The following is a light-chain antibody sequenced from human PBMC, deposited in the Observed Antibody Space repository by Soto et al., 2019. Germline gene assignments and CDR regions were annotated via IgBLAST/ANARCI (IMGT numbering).Light chain of an antibody. CDR2: EAS. Sequence: DIQMTQSPSTLSASVGDRVTITCRASQSISSWLAWYQQKPGKAPKLLIFEASSLESGTPSRFSGRRSGTQYTLTINGLQPDDFATYFCQQLHTYPLTFGGGTKVDTK. V-gene: IGKV1-5*01. CDR1: QSISSW. CDR3: QQLHTYPLT. J-gene: IGKJ4*01.